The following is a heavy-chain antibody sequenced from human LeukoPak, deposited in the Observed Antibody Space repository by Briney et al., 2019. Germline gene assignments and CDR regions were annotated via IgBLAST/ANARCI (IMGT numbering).Heavy chain of an antibody. CDR1: GYSVSSGFF. Sequence: SETLSLTCAVSGYSVSSGFFWGWIRQPPGKGLEWIATIYHNGITHYNPSLKSRVTISVDTSKNQFSLRMSSVTAADTAVYYCTRGVALSDHGIMDSWGQGTLATVSS. CDR2: IYHNGIT. V-gene: IGHV4-38-2*01. J-gene: IGHJ4*02. D-gene: IGHD1-1*01. CDR3: TRGVALSDHGIMDS.